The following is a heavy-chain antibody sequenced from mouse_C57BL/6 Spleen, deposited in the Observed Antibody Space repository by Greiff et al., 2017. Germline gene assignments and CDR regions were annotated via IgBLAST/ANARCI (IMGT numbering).Heavy chain of an antibody. Sequence: VQLQESGAELARPGASVKLSCKASGYTFTSYGISWVKQRTGQGLEWIGEIYPRSGNTYYNEKFKGKATLTADKSSSTAYMELRSLTSEDSAVYYCARSPSFITTVVGGYFDYWGQGTTLTVSS. CDR1: GYTFTSYG. CDR2: IYPRSGNT. J-gene: IGHJ2*01. D-gene: IGHD1-1*01. V-gene: IGHV1-81*01. CDR3: ARSPSFITTVVGGYFDY.